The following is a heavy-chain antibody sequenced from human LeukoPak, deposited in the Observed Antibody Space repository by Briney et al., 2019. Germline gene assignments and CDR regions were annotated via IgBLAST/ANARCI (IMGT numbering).Heavy chain of an antibody. D-gene: IGHD3-22*01. CDR3: ARGPAASGYYDSRGRYGYFDY. J-gene: IGHJ4*02. CDR2: TYKDGRT. CDR1: GFTVTSDY. Sequence: GGSLRLSCAASGFTVTSDYVSWVRQAPGKGLEWVSATYKDGRTYYADSVKGRFTISRDNSKNTLYLQMNSLRAEDSAVYYCARGPAASGYYDSRGRYGYFDYWGQGTLVTVSS. V-gene: IGHV3-66*02.